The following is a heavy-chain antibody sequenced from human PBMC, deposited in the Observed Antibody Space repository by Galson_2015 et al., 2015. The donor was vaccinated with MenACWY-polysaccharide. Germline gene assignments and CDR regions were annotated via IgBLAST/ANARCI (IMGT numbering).Heavy chain of an antibody. D-gene: IGHD6-13*01. V-gene: IGHV1-2*02. CDR3: AKSRGAAAADY. J-gene: IGHJ4*02. Sequence: SVKVSCKASGYTFTGYNIHWVRQAPGQGLEWMGWIKPNSGDTNYAQKFQGRVTLTRDTSTNTAYIELSSLRSDDTAVYYCAKSRGAAAADYWGQGTLVTVSS. CDR1: GYTFTGYN. CDR2: IKPNSGDT.